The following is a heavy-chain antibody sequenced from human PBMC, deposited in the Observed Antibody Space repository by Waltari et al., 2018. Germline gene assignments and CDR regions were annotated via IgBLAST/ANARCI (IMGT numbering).Heavy chain of an antibody. J-gene: IGHJ4*02. D-gene: IGHD6-19*01. CDR2: IYSCGVI. CDR3: AGDPPGVAVSGKG. CDR1: GFTVGNNY. V-gene: IGHV3-53*01. Sequence: EVQLVESGGGLIQPGGSLRLSCAVSGFTVGNNYMSWVRQATGKGREWVLFIYSCGVIHYADAVKGRFTISRDSSKNTLYLQMNSLGVEDTAVYYCAGDPPGVAVSGKGWGQGTLVTVSS.